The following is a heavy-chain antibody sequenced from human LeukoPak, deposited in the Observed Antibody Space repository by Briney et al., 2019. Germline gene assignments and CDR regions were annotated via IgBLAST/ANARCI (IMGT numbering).Heavy chain of an antibody. V-gene: IGHV4-59*01. CDR3: AKEGAESFPDAFDI. Sequence: PSETLSLTCTDSGGSISPNYRSWLPHTPGKGLEWIGYISYSGSTKNNPSLKSRVTISVVTSKNQFSLKLTSVTAADTAVYYCAKEGAESFPDAFDIWGPGTLITVSS. J-gene: IGHJ3*02. CDR1: GGSISPNY. CDR2: ISYSGST. D-gene: IGHD3-10*01.